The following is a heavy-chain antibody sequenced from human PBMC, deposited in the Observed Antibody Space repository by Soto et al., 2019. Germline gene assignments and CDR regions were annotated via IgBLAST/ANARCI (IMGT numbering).Heavy chain of an antibody. D-gene: IGHD3-16*01. Sequence: GGSLRLSCAASEFTFSKCDMSWVRQAPGQGLEWVSHISGSGITTYYADSVKGRFTISRDNSKNTLYLQMNSLRAEDTAVYYCALTYHFDGSAYPDYWGQGTLVTVSS. CDR1: EFTFSKCD. CDR2: ISGSGITT. CDR3: ALTYHFDGSAYPDY. J-gene: IGHJ4*02. V-gene: IGHV3-23*01.